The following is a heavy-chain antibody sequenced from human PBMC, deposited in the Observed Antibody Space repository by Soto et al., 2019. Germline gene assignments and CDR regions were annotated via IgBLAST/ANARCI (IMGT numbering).Heavy chain of an antibody. CDR1: GFTFSGSA. D-gene: IGHD3-10*01. CDR3: TRQRELFYYYYGMDV. Sequence: LRLSCAASGFTFSGSAMHWVRQASGKGLEWVGRIRSKANSYATAYAASVKGRFTISRDDSKNTAYLQMNSLKTEDTAVYYCTRQRELFYYYYGMDVWGQGTTVTVSS. CDR2: IRSKANSYAT. J-gene: IGHJ6*02. V-gene: IGHV3-73*01.